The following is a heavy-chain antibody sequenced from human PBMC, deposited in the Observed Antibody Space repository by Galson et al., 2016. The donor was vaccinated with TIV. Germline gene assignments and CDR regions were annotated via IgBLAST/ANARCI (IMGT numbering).Heavy chain of an antibody. D-gene: IGHD3-16*01. J-gene: IGHJ4*02. Sequence: SVKVSCKASGYTFTTYYIHWVRQAPGQRLEWMGWINPQSGDTNYAQKLQGRVTMTRDTSVATAYMELNRLTSDDTAVYYCARDLGDSDTLPFDYWGPGTLVTVSP. CDR1: GYTFTTYY. V-gene: IGHV1-2*02. CDR3: ARDLGDSDTLPFDY. CDR2: INPQSGDT.